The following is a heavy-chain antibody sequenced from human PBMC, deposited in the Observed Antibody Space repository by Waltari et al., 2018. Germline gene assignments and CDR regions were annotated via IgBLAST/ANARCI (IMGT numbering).Heavy chain of an antibody. CDR1: GGPFSSYA. V-gene: IGHV1-69*08. J-gene: IGHJ4*02. CDR3: AREERSYYDSSGYFLFDY. Sequence: QVQLVQSGAEVKKPGSSVKVSCKASGGPFSSYAISWVRQAPGQGLEWMGRIIPIFGTANYAQKFQGRVTITADKSTSTAYMELSSLRSEDTAVYYCAREERSYYDSSGYFLFDYWGQGTLVTVSS. CDR2: IIPIFGTA. D-gene: IGHD3-22*01.